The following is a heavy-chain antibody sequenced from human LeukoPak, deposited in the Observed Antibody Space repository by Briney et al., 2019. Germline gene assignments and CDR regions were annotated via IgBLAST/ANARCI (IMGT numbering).Heavy chain of an antibody. J-gene: IGHJ4*02. CDR1: GYTFTGYY. V-gene: IGHV1-2*02. CDR3: ARVLNDYVWGSYRYDY. D-gene: IGHD3-16*02. Sequence: GASVKVSCKASGYTFTGYYMHWVRQAPGQGLEWMGWINPNSGGTNYAQKFQGRVTMTRDTSISTAYMELSRLRSDDTAVYYCARVLNDYVWGSYRYDYWGQGTLVTVSS. CDR2: INPNSGGT.